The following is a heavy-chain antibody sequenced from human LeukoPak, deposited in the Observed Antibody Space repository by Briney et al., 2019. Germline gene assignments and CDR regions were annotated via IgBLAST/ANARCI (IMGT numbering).Heavy chain of an antibody. J-gene: IGHJ4*02. CDR3: ARDEPSSSWTYFDY. D-gene: IGHD6-13*01. V-gene: IGHV4-59*11. CDR2: IYYSGST. Sequence: SETLSLTCTVSGGSLSSHYWSWIRQPPGKGLEWIGYIYYSGSTNYNPSLKSRVTISVDTSKNQFSLKLSSVTAADTAVYYCARDEPSSSWTYFDYWGQGTLVTVSS. CDR1: GGSLSSHY.